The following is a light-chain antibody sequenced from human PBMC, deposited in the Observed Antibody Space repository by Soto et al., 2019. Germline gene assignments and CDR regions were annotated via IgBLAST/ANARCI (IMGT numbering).Light chain of an antibody. Sequence: EIVLTQSPGTLSLSPGERATLSCRASQSVSSSYLAWYQQKPGQAPRLLIYGASSRATGIPDRFSGSGSETDFTLTISRLEPEDFAVYYCQQYGSSPITFGQGTRLEVQ. CDR3: QQYGSSPIT. CDR1: QSVSSSY. CDR2: GAS. V-gene: IGKV3-20*01. J-gene: IGKJ5*01.